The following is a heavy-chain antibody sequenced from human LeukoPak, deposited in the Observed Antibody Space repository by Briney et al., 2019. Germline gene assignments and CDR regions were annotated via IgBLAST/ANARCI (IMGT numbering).Heavy chain of an antibody. CDR3: VSHETPYYYIDV. V-gene: IGHV4-39*01. J-gene: IGHJ6*03. CDR2: ISQRGIT. CDR1: GVSISSSNSY. Sequence: SETLSLTCTVSGVSISSSNSYCGWIRQSPGKGLEWIGSISQRGITYYNPSLQSRLSISRDTSNNQLSLRLTSVTAADTAIYYCVSHETPYYYIDVWGKGTTVTISS.